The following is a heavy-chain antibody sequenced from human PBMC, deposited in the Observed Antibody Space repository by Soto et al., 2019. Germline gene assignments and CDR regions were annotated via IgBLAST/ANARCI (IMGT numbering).Heavy chain of an antibody. CDR2: IRGSGGGT. Sequence: EVQLLESGGGLVQPGGSLRPSCTASGFTFSDYAMSWVRQAPGKGLEWVSGIRGSGGGTYYAGSVKGRFTISRDNSKNTLYLQLNSLRAEDTAVYYCAKALGYCSGTSCYGSNYYMDVWGKGTTVTVSS. CDR1: GFTFSDYA. J-gene: IGHJ6*03. CDR3: AKALGYCSGTSCYGSNYYMDV. V-gene: IGHV3-23*01. D-gene: IGHD2-2*01.